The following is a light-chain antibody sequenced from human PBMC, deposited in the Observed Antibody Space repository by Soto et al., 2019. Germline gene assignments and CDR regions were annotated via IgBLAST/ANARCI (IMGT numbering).Light chain of an antibody. J-gene: IGKJ1*01. CDR2: GAS. CDR3: HHYSGSPWT. Sequence: EVVLTQSPGTLSLSPGERATLSCRASQSVSSTYLSWYQQKPGQAPRLLIYGASSSATGLPDKIGGGGCGTVFILTISTQEHEYFAVYYCHHYSGSPWTFGQGTKLEIK. V-gene: IGKV3-20*01. CDR1: QSVSSTY.